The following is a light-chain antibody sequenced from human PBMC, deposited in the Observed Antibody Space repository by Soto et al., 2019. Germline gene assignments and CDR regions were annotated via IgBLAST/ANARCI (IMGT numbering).Light chain of an antibody. J-gene: IGLJ2*01. CDR3: QSYDSSLSVV. CDR2: GNN. Sequence: QSVLTQPPSVSGAPGQRLTISCTGSRSNIGAGYDVHWYQQLPGTAPKLLIYGNNNRPSGVPDRFSGSKSGTSASLAITGLQAEDEADYYCQSYDSSLSVVFGGRTKLTVL. CDR1: RSNIGAGYD. V-gene: IGLV1-40*01.